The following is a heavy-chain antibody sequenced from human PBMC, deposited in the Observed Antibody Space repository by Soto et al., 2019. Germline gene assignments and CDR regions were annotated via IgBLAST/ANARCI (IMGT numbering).Heavy chain of an antibody. J-gene: IGHJ4*02. CDR3: ARIFRGSGWSNFDY. Sequence: PSETLSLTCTVSGGSISSSSYYWGWIRQPPGKGLEWIGSIYYSGSTYYNPSLKSRVTISVDTSKNQFSLKLSSVTAADTAVYYCARIFRGSGWSNFDYWGQGTLVTVSS. D-gene: IGHD6-19*01. CDR2: IYYSGST. V-gene: IGHV4-39*01. CDR1: GGSISSSSYY.